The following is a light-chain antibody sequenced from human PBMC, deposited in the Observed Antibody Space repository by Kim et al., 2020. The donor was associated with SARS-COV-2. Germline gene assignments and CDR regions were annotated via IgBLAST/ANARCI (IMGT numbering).Light chain of an antibody. V-gene: IGKV3-20*01. CDR3: QQYGSSPPLT. Sequence: PGERATLSCRASQSVSSSYLAWYQQKPGQAPRLLIYGADSRATGIPDRFSGSGSGTDFTLTISRLEPEDFAVYYCQQYGSSPPLTFGGGTKVDIK. CDR1: QSVSSSY. CDR2: GAD. J-gene: IGKJ4*01.